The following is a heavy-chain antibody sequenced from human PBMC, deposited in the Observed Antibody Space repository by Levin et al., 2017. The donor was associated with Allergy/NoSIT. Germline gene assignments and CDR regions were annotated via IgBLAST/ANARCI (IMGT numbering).Heavy chain of an antibody. J-gene: IGHJ4*02. CDR3: ARGPLAADAYY. CDR2: ISGTSSAI. D-gene: IGHD6-13*01. V-gene: IGHV3-11*05. CDR1: GFTFRDYY. Sequence: LSLTCAASGFTFRDYYMSWIRQAPGKGLELVSYISGTSSAIIYADSVKGRFTISRDNAQNSLYLQMNSLRAEDTAVYFCARGPLAADAYYWGQGTLVTVSS.